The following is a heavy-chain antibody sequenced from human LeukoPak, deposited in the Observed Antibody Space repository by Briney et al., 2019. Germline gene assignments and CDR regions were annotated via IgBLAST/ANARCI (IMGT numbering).Heavy chain of an antibody. CDR3: GRHCGGDCYFDY. J-gene: IGHJ4*02. CDR2: ISPYSGGT. D-gene: IGHD2-21*02. CDR1: LYTVTGYY. V-gene: IGHV1-2*06. Sequence: ASVKVSCKASLYTVTGYYIPWVRQAAGQGLEWMGRISPYSGGTNYAQKFQGRVTMTRDTSSSTAYMELSRLRSDDTAVYYCGRHCGGDCYFDYSGAGKLVTVSS.